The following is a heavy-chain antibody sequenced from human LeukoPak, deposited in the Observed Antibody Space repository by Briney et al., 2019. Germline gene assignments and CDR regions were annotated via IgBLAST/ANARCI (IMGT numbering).Heavy chain of an antibody. D-gene: IGHD3-22*01. V-gene: IGHV1-2*02. J-gene: IGHJ4*02. CDR2: INPNSGGT. CDR1: GYTFTGYY. CDR3: ARGAHYHDSSEGYDY. Sequence: GASVKVSCKASGYTFTGYYMHWVRQAPGQGLEWMGWINPNSGGTNYAQKFQGRVTMTRDTSISTAYMELSRLRSDDTAVYYCARGAHYHDSSEGYDYWGQGTLVTVPS.